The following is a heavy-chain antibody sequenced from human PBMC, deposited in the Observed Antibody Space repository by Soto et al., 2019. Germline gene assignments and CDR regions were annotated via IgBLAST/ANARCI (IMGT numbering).Heavy chain of an antibody. D-gene: IGHD1-7*01. Sequence: QVQLVESGGGLVQPGGSLRLSCAASGFSFSDYYMKWIRQAPGKGLEWVSYISSSGGTIYHADSVKGRFTISRDNTRNSLYRQMTSLRAEDTAVYYCAGGSTTYRGMAVWGQGTTVTVSS. CDR3: AGGSTTYRGMAV. CDR2: ISSSGGTI. V-gene: IGHV3-11*01. CDR1: GFSFSDYY. J-gene: IGHJ6*02.